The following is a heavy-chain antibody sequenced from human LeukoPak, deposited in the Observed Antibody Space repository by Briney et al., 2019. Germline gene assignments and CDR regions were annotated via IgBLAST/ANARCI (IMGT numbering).Heavy chain of an antibody. Sequence: ASVKVSCKASGGTFSTYAIIWVRQAPGQGLEWMGGIIPMFGTANYAQKFQGRVTITADESTSTVYMELSSLRSEDTAVYYCARALPHRRLMDTTMEQHWFDPWGQGTLATVSS. D-gene: IGHD5-18*01. J-gene: IGHJ5*02. CDR3: ARALPHRRLMDTTMEQHWFDP. V-gene: IGHV1-69*13. CDR2: IIPMFGTA. CDR1: GGTFSTYA.